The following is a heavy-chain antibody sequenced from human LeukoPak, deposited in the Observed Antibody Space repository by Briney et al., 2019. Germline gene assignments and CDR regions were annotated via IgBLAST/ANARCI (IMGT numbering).Heavy chain of an antibody. CDR1: GFTFSGSA. CDR3: AGNYDSWTGLNY. D-gene: IGHD3-3*01. V-gene: IGHV3-73*01. CDR2: IGNKVSNYAT. Sequence: PGGSLRLSCAASGFTFSGSAMHWVRQASGKGLEWVGHIGNKVSNYATEYAASLRGRFTISRDDSKDTAYLQVNSLKTEDTAVYYCAGNYDSWTGLNYWGQSTLVTVSS. J-gene: IGHJ4*02.